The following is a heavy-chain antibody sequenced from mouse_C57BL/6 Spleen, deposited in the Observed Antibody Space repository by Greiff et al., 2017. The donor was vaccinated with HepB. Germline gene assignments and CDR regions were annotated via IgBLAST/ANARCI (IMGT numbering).Heavy chain of an antibody. V-gene: IGHV1-26*01. CDR1: GYTFTDYY. J-gene: IGHJ3*01. D-gene: IGHD3-2*02. CDR3: ARSDSSGYVH. CDR2: INPNNGGT. Sequence: EVQLQQSGPELVKPGASVKISCKASGYTFTDYYMNWVKQSHGKSLEWIGDINPNNGGTSYNQKFKGKATLTVDKSSSTAYMELRSLTSEDSAVYYCARSDSSGYVHWGQGTLVTVSA.